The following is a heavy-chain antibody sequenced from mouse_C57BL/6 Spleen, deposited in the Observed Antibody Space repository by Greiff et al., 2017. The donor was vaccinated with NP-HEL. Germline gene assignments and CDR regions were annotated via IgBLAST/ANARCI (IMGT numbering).Heavy chain of an antibody. Sequence: VQLQQPGAELVRPGSSVKLSCKASGYTFTSYWMHWVKQRPIQGLEWIGNIDPSDSETHYNQKFKDKATLTVDKSSSTAYMQLSSLTSEDSAVYYCARDYGSKSSFACWGQGTLVTVSA. CDR1: GYTFTSYW. CDR2: IDPSDSET. CDR3: ARDYGSKSSFAC. V-gene: IGHV1-52*01. D-gene: IGHD1-1*01. J-gene: IGHJ3*01.